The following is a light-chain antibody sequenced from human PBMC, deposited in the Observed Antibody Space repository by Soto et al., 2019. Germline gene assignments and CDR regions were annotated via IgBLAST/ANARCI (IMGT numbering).Light chain of an antibody. J-gene: IGKJ3*01. V-gene: IGKV3-15*01. CDR2: GAS. CDR3: QLYANRPPFP. CDR1: QGVSSN. Sequence: EVAMTQSPATLSVSPGERAILSCRTSQGVSSNLAWYQQKPGLPPRLLIYGASTRATGIPARFSVSGSGTEFPLTISSLQSEHFGVYYCQLYANRPPFPFGPGTKVDIK.